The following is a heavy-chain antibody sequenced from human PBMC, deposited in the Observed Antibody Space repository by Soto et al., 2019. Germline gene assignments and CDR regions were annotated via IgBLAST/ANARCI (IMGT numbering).Heavy chain of an antibody. V-gene: IGHV3-21*01. CDR3: ARDLDYYDSSGQY. D-gene: IGHD3-22*01. J-gene: IGHJ4*02. CDR2: ITSSSSYI. Sequence: WGSLRLSCSASGFTFSSYSMNWGRQAPGKGLEWVSSITSSSSYIYYADSVKGRFTISRDNAKNSLYLQMNSLRAADTAVYYCARDLDYYDSSGQYWGQGTLVTVSS. CDR1: GFTFSSYS.